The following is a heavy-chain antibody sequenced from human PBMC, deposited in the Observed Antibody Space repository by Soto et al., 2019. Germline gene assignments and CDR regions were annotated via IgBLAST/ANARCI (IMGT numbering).Heavy chain of an antibody. D-gene: IGHD1-26*01. Sequence: ASVKVSCKASGYSFTSLDINWVRQTAGQGLEWMGWMEPSTGTTGCAQKFQGRATMTRDTSINTAYMELTTLTSDDTAFYYCARGVSAGVDYWGQGTLVTVSS. CDR2: MEPSTGTT. V-gene: IGHV1-8*01. CDR3: ARGVSAGVDY. J-gene: IGHJ4*02. CDR1: GYSFTSLD.